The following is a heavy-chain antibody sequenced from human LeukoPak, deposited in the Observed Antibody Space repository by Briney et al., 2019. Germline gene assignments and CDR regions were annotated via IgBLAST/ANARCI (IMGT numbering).Heavy chain of an antibody. Sequence: PGGSLRLSCAASGFTFSSYGMHWVRQAPGKGLEWVAAISYDGRNKEYVDSVKGRFTISRDNSKNTLYLQMNSLRAEDTAVYYCAKHVNSGYYYHLDYWGQGTLVTVSS. V-gene: IGHV3-30*18. CDR2: ISYDGRNK. D-gene: IGHD3-22*01. J-gene: IGHJ4*02. CDR1: GFTFSSYG. CDR3: AKHVNSGYYYHLDY.